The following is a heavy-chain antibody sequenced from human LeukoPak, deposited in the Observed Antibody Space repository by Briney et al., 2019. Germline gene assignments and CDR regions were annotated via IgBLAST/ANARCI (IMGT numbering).Heavy chain of an antibody. Sequence: GGSLRLSCAASGFTFSSYAMHWVRQAPGKGLEWVAVISYDGSNKYYADSVKGRFTISRDNSKNTLYLQMNSLRAEDTAVYYCARDPEGYSGRYYFDYWGQGTLVTVSS. J-gene: IGHJ4*02. CDR2: ISYDGSNK. D-gene: IGHD1-26*01. CDR1: GFTFSSYA. V-gene: IGHV3-30-3*01. CDR3: ARDPEGYSGRYYFDY.